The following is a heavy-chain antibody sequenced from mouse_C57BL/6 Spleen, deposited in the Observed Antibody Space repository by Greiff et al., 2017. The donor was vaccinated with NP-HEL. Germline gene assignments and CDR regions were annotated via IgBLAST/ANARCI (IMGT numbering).Heavy chain of an antibody. V-gene: IGHV1-55*01. CDR3: ARRIYDGYYGAMDY. Sequence: QVQLQQPGAELVKPGASVKMSCKASGYTFTSYWITWVKQRPGQGLEWIGDIYPGSGSTNYNQKFKGKSTLTVDKSSSTAYMQLSSLTSEDSAVYYCARRIYDGYYGAMDYWGQGTSVTVSS. D-gene: IGHD2-3*01. CDR1: GYTFTSYW. J-gene: IGHJ4*01. CDR2: IYPGSGST.